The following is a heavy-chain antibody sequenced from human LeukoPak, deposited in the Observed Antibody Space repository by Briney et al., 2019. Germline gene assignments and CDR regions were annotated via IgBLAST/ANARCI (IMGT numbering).Heavy chain of an antibody. V-gene: IGHV3-15*01. CDR1: GFTFTTYG. CDR2: IKSKTDGGTT. Sequence: PEGSLRLSCAASGFTFTTYGMNWVRQAPGKGLEWVGRIKSKTDGGTTDYAAPVKGRFTISRDDSKNTLYLQMNSLKTEDTAVYYCTTDRDSNYADDAFDIWGQGTMVTVSS. J-gene: IGHJ3*02. CDR3: TTDRDSNYADDAFDI. D-gene: IGHD4-11*01.